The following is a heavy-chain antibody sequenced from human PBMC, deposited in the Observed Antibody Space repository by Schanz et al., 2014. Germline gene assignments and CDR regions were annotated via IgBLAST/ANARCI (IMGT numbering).Heavy chain of an antibody. CDR1: GFTFSDHY. CDR2: ISNTGTFI. V-gene: IGHV3-11*01. Sequence: QVQLVESGGGLVKPGGSLRLSCAASGFTFSDHYMAWIRQAPGKGLEWVSIISNTGTFIYYADSVRGRFVISRDNAKSSLFLQMKGLRAEDTAVYYCAAHETLSTTACYPSWGQGTLVAVSS. CDR3: AAHETLSTTACYPS. J-gene: IGHJ4*02. D-gene: IGHD2-2*01.